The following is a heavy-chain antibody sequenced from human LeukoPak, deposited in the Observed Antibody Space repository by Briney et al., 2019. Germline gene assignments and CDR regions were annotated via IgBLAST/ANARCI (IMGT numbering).Heavy chain of an antibody. CDR3: ARDDGRTADYSGMDV. Sequence: PSGTLSLTCAVSGGSISSPNSWNWVRQTPGKGPEWIGEIYHGGSTNYNPSLKSRATISVDKSKNQFSLNLSSVTAADTAVYYCARDDGRTADYSGMDVWGQGATVTVSS. V-gene: IGHV4-4*02. CDR1: GGSISSPNS. D-gene: IGHD4-17*01. CDR2: IYHGGST. J-gene: IGHJ6*02.